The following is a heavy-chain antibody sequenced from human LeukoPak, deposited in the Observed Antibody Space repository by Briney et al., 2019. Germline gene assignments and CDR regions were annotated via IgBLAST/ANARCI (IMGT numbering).Heavy chain of an antibody. CDR3: ARGVDRSYWYFDL. Sequence: SQTLSLTCTVSGGSISSGDYYWSWIRQPPGKGLEWIGYIYHSGSTYYNPSLKSRVTISVDTSKNQFSLKLSSVTAADTAVYYCARGVDRSYWYFDLWGRGTLVTVSS. V-gene: IGHV4-30-4*08. D-gene: IGHD3-3*01. CDR2: IYHSGST. CDR1: GGSISSGDYY. J-gene: IGHJ2*01.